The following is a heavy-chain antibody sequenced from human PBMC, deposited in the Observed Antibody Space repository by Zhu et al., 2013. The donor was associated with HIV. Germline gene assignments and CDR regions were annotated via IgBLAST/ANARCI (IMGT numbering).Heavy chain of an antibody. J-gene: IGHJ4*02. CDR3: ARLADYGPGNHFADF. D-gene: IGHD3-10*01. Sequence: QVQLVQSGAEVKKPGSSVKVSCKASGGTFSSYAISWVRQAPGQGLEWMGWIIPIFGLANYAQRFQGRVTITADESTSTAYMELSSLRSDDTAVYYCARLADYGPGNHFADFWGQGNPRHRLL. CDR1: GGTFSSYA. CDR2: IIPIFGLA. V-gene: IGHV1-69*12.